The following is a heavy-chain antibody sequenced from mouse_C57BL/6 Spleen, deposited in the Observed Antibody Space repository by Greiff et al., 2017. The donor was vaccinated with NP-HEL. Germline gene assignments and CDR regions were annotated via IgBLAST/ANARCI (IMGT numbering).Heavy chain of an antibody. CDR2: IDPSDSYT. V-gene: IGHV1-59*01. D-gene: IGHD2-5*01. CDR1: GYTFTSYW. Sequence: QVQLQQPGAELVRPGTSVKLSCKASGYTFTSYWMHWVKQRPGQGLEWIGVIDPSDSYTNYNQKFKGKATLTVDTSSSTAYMQLSSLTSEDSAVYYCATFYYSNQDYWGQGTTLTVSS. CDR3: ATFYYSNQDY. J-gene: IGHJ2*01.